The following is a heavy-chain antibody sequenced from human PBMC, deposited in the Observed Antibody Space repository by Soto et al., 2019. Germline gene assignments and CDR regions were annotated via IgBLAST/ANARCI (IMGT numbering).Heavy chain of an antibody. Sequence: SETLSLTCAVYGGSFSGYYWSWIRQPPGKGLEWIGEINHSGSTNYNPSLKSRVTISVDTSKNQFSLKLSSVTAADTAVYYCARSRATPYCSGGSCSQTYYFDYWGQGTLVTVSS. D-gene: IGHD2-15*01. V-gene: IGHV4-34*01. J-gene: IGHJ4*02. CDR2: INHSGST. CDR3: ARSRATPYCSGGSCSQTYYFDY. CDR1: GGSFSGYY.